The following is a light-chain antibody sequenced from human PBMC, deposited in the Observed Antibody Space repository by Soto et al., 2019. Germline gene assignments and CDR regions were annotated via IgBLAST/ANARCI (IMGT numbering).Light chain of an antibody. CDR3: SSYTSSSTLEV. Sequence: QSVLTQPASGSGSPGQSITISCTGTSGDVGGYNYVSWYQQHPGKAPKLMIYDVSDRPSGVSNRFSGSKSGNTASLTISGLQAEDEADYYCSSYTSSSTLEVFGTGTKVTVL. V-gene: IGLV2-14*01. CDR1: SGDVGGYNY. J-gene: IGLJ1*01. CDR2: DVS.